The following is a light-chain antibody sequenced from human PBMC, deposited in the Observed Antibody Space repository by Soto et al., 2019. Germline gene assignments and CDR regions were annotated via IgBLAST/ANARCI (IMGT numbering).Light chain of an antibody. CDR2: AAS. Sequence: DIQMTQSPSSVSASVGDRVTITCRASQGIRSRLAWYQQKPGKAPKLLIYAASSLQGGVPSRFSGSASGTEFTLTITSLQPEDFATYYCQQANSFPLTFGQGTRLEIK. V-gene: IGKV1-12*01. J-gene: IGKJ5*01. CDR3: QQANSFPLT. CDR1: QGIRSR.